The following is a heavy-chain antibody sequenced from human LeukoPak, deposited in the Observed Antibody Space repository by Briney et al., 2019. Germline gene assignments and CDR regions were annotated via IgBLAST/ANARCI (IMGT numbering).Heavy chain of an antibody. CDR2: IYYSGST. J-gene: IGHJ5*02. Sequence: SETLSLTCTVSGDSISSSSYYWGWIRQPPGKGLEWIGSIYYSGSTYYNPSLKSRVTISVDTSKNQFSLKLSSVTAADTAVYYCARDRAYSGYSSGWYLNWFDPWGQGTLVTVSS. D-gene: IGHD6-19*01. V-gene: IGHV4-39*07. CDR3: ARDRAYSGYSSGWYLNWFDP. CDR1: GDSISSSSYY.